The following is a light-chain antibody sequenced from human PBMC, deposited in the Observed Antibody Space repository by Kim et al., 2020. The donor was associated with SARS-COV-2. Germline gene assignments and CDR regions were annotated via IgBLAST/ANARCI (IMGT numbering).Light chain of an antibody. J-gene: IGLJ1*01. CDR2: DVR. CDR1: SSDVGGYNY. V-gene: IGLV2-8*01. Sequence: GQSVTISCTGSSSDVGGYNYVSWYQQHPSKAPKLMIYDVRKRPSGVPDRFSGSKSGNTASLTVSGLQAEDEADYYCSSYAGSNKRVFGTGTKVTVL. CDR3: SSYAGSNKRV.